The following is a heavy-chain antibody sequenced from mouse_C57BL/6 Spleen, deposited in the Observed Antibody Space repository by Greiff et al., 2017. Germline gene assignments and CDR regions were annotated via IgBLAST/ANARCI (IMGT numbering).Heavy chain of an antibody. J-gene: IGHJ2*01. Sequence: EVNVVESGGGLVQPGGSLKLSCAASGFTFSDYYMYWVRQTPEKRLEWVAYISNGGGSTYYPDTVKGRFTISRDNAKNTLYLQMSRLKSEDTAMYYCARQDPFDGYYFDYWGQGTTLTVSS. V-gene: IGHV5-12*01. D-gene: IGHD2-3*01. CDR3: ARQDPFDGYYFDY. CDR2: ISNGGGST. CDR1: GFTFSDYY.